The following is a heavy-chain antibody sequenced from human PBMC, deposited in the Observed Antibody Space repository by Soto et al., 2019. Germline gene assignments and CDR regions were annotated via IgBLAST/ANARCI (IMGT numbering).Heavy chain of an antibody. Sequence: EVQLVASGGGLVKPGGSLRLSCVVSGLTFNNAWMTWVRQAPGKGLEWVGRIKSKTDGAATEFAAPVEGRFTLSRDDSKNTVYLDMSSLRTEDTGVYYCTTDPRWGFWGQGTMVTVSS. CDR1: GLTFNNAW. D-gene: IGHD3-16*01. V-gene: IGHV3-15*07. CDR3: TTDPRWGF. CDR2: IKSKTDGAAT. J-gene: IGHJ3*01.